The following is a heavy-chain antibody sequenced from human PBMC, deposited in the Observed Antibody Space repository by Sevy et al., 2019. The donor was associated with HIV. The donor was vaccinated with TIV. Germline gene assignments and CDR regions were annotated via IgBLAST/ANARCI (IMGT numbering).Heavy chain of an antibody. V-gene: IGHV3-7*01. Sequence: GGSLRLSCAASGFTFSSYWMSWVRQAPGKGLEWVANINQDGSEKHYGDSVKGRVTISRDSSKNSLFLQVHSLRVEDTAVYYCARDSKADYNYGREVRMAYWGQGALVTVSS. D-gene: IGHD3-16*01. CDR3: ARDSKADYNYGREVRMAY. J-gene: IGHJ4*02. CDR1: GFTFSSYW. CDR2: INQDGSEK.